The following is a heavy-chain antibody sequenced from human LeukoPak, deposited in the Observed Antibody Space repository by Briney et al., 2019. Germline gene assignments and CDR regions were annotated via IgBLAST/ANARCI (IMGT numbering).Heavy chain of an antibody. Sequence: SETLSLTCTVSGGSISSSSYFWGWIRQPPGKGLEWIGSIYYSGITYYNPSLESRVTISVDTSKNLFSLKLNSVTAADTPVYYCARHGGLKYGGYERRFDYWGQGTLVTVSS. J-gene: IGHJ4*02. CDR1: GGSISSSSYF. CDR2: IYYSGIT. D-gene: IGHD5-12*01. V-gene: IGHV4-39*01. CDR3: ARHGGLKYGGYERRFDY.